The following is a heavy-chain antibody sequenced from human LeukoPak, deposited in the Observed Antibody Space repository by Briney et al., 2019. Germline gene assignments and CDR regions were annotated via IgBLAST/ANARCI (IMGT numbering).Heavy chain of an antibody. CDR3: AKGSGYDTDFDY. J-gene: IGHJ4*02. CDR1: GFPFSIYV. CDR2: ISGSGDNT. V-gene: IGHV3-23*01. D-gene: IGHD5-12*01. Sequence: GGSLRLSCAASGFPFSIYVMNWVRQAPGKGLEWVSGISGSGDNTYYADSVKGRFTISRDNSKNTLYLQMNSLRAEDTAVYYCAKGSGYDTDFDYWGQGTLVSVSS.